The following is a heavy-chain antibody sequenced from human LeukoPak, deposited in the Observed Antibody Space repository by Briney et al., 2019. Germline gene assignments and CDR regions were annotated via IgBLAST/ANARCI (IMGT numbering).Heavy chain of an antibody. Sequence: SETLSLTCTVSGGSISSYYWSWIRQPPGKGLEWIGYIYYSGSTNYNPSLKSRVTISVDTSKNQFSLKLSSVTAADTAVYYCARHRYSGSYERFDPWGQGTLVTVSS. J-gene: IGHJ5*02. CDR3: ARHRYSGSYERFDP. D-gene: IGHD1-26*01. V-gene: IGHV4-59*08. CDR1: GGSISSYY. CDR2: IYYSGST.